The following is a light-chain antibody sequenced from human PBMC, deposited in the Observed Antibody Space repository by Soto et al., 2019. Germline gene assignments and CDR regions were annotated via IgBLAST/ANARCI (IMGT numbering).Light chain of an antibody. Sequence: DIQMTQSPSTLSASVGDRVTITCRASQSVSTWLAWYQRKPGQAPKLLIYDVFTLTSGVPSRFSGSGSGTEFTLTISGLQPGDFATYYCQHYNDYSSWSFGQGTKV. CDR2: DVF. J-gene: IGKJ1*01. CDR3: QHYNDYSSWS. CDR1: QSVSTW. V-gene: IGKV1-5*01.